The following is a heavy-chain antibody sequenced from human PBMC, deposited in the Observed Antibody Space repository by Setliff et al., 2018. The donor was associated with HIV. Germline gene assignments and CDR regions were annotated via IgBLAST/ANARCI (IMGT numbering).Heavy chain of an antibody. CDR2: IYYSGST. CDR1: GGSIVRYH. CDR3: ARLLQGGNYAFDI. D-gene: IGHD2-21*02. Sequence: PSETLSLTCTVSGGSIVRYHWTWIRQPPGKGLEWIRYIYYSGSTNYNPSLKSRVIISVDTSKMQFSLKLRSVTAADTAMYYCARLLQGGNYAFDIWGQGTMVTVSS. V-gene: IGHV4-59*08. J-gene: IGHJ3*02.